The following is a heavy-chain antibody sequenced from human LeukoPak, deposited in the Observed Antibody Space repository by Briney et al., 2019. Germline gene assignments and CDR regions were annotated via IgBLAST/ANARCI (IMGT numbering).Heavy chain of an antibody. CDR2: ISSSSSYI. D-gene: IGHD4-17*01. Sequence: GGSLRLSCAASGFTFSSYSMKWVRQAPGKGLEWVSSISSSSSYIYYADSVKGRFTISRDNAKNSLYLQMNSLRAEDTAVYYCAIEDIPPGPTVPNSMIDYWGQGTLVTVSS. CDR3: AIEDIPPGPTVPNSMIDY. J-gene: IGHJ4*02. CDR1: GFTFSSYS. V-gene: IGHV3-21*01.